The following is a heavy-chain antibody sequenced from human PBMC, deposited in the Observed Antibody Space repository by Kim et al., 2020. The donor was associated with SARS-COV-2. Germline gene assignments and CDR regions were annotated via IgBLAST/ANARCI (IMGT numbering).Heavy chain of an antibody. CDR3: ARGETEGKLLWFGELGPYLPPHYYYYGMDV. Sequence: SETLSLTCAVYGGSFSGYYWSWIRQPPGTGLEWIGDINHSGSTNYNSSLKSRVTISVETSKNQITLKLSSVTAADTAVYYCARGETEGKLLWFGELGPYLPPHYYYYGMDVWGQGTTVTVSS. V-gene: IGHV4-34*01. D-gene: IGHD3-10*01. J-gene: IGHJ6*02. CDR1: GGSFSGYY. CDR2: INHSGST.